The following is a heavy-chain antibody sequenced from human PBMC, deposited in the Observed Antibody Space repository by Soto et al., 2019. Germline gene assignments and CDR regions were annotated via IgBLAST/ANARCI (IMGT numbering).Heavy chain of an antibody. CDR3: ARGRYCLTGRCFPIWFDS. Sequence: PSETLSLTCTVSGGSISSYYWSWIRQPPGKGLEWIGYIYYSGSTNYNPSLKSRVTISVDTSKNQFSLKLSSVTAADTAVYFCARGRYCLTGRCFPIWFDSWGKGALVT. V-gene: IGHV4-59*08. J-gene: IGHJ5*01. CDR2: IYYSGST. CDR1: GGSISSYY. D-gene: IGHD7-27*01.